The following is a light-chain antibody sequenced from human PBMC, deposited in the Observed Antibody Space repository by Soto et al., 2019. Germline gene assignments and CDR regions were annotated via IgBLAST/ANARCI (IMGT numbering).Light chain of an antibody. CDR1: SSDVGGYNY. CDR2: EVS. J-gene: IGLJ1*01. V-gene: IGLV2-14*01. Sequence: QSVLTQPASVSGSPGQSITISCTGTSSDVGGYNYVSWYQQHPGKAPKLMIYEVSNRPSGVSNRFSGSKSGNMASLTISGLQAKDEADYYCSSYTSSSTYVFGTGTKLTVL. CDR3: SSYTSSSTYV.